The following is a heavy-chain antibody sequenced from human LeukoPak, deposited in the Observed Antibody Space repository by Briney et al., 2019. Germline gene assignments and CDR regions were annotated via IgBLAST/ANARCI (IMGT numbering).Heavy chain of an antibody. CDR1: GFTVSSYG. CDR3: VRDRAEGRAWVEFDP. Sequence: PGGSLRLSRAASGFTVSSYGMSWVRQAPGKGPEWVSLVYSDGVTRYADSVQGRFTISRDNSKNTVYLQMNNLRVEDTAVYHCVRDRAEGRAWVEFDPWGQGILVTVSS. V-gene: IGHV3-66*02. J-gene: IGHJ5*02. CDR2: VYSDGVT.